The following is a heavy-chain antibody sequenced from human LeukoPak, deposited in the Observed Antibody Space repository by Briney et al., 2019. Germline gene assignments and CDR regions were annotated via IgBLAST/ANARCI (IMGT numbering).Heavy chain of an antibody. CDR1: GFTFSSYS. Sequence: PGGSLRLSCAASGFTFSSYSMNWVRQAPGKGLEWVSYISSSSSTIYYADSVKGRFTISRDNAKNSLYLQMISLRAEDTAVYYCARDHWSVAGTLFDYWGQGTLVTVSS. J-gene: IGHJ4*02. CDR3: ARDHWSVAGTLFDY. CDR2: ISSSSSTI. D-gene: IGHD6-19*01. V-gene: IGHV3-48*01.